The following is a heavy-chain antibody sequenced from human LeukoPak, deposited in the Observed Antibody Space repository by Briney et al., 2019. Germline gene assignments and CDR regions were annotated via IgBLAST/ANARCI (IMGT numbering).Heavy chain of an antibody. CDR2: IHFSGRT. J-gene: IGHJ4*02. D-gene: IGHD4-17*01. V-gene: IGHV4-39*01. CDR1: GGSISNNTDY. Sequence: SETLSLTCTVSGGSISNNTDYWGWIRQPPGKGLEWIGSIHFSGRTYYNPSLKSRVTISVDTSKNLFSLNLSSVTAADTAVYYCARTWTTVTYYFDYWGQGTLVTVSS. CDR3: ARTWTTVTYYFDY.